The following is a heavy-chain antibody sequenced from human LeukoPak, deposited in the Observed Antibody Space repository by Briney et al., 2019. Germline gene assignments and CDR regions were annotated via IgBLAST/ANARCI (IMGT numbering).Heavy chain of an antibody. J-gene: IGHJ6*02. V-gene: IGHV4-59*01. Sequence: PSETLSLTCAVSGGSISSYYWSWIRQPPGKGLEWIGYIYYSGSTNYNPSLKSRVTISVDTSKNQFSLKLSSVTAADTAVYYCARDGRLYGMDVWGQGTTVTVSS. CDR1: GGSISSYY. CDR2: IYYSGST. CDR3: ARDGRLYGMDV.